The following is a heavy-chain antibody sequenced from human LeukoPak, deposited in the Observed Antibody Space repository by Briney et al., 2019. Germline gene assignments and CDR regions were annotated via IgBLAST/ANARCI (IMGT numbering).Heavy chain of an antibody. J-gene: IGHJ4*02. CDR3: LYSCYESGFDY. V-gene: IGHV4-4*02. CDR1: GGSISSGNW. CDR2: IRHSGST. Sequence: SETLSLTCAVSGGSISSGNWWSRVRPPPGKGLEWIGEIRHSGSTNYLPSLNILVTISLSNSKNQFSLKVRSVTAADTAFYYCLYSCYESGFDYWGQGTLVTVSS. D-gene: IGHD5-12*01.